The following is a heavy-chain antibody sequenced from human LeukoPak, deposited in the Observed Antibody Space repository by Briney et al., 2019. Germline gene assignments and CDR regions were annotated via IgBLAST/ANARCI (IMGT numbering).Heavy chain of an antibody. CDR1: GGSISSHY. CDR3: ARHFRPVQLRGLNWFDP. Sequence: SETLSLTCTVSGGSISSHYWSWIRQPPGMGLEWIGYIYYSGSTNYNPSLKSRVIISVDTSKNQFSLKLSSVTAADTAVYYCARHFRPVQLRGLNWFDPWGQGTLVTVSS. D-gene: IGHD4-17*01. CDR2: IYYSGST. J-gene: IGHJ5*02. V-gene: IGHV4-59*08.